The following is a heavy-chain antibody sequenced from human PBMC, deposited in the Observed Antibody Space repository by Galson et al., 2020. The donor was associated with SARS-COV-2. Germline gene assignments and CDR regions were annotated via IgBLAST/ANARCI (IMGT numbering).Heavy chain of an antibody. J-gene: IGHJ4*02. CDR3: ARDGSGWYIGY. CDR2: ISYDGSNK. Sequence: LRLSCAASGFTFSSYALHWVRQAPGKGLEWVAVISYDGSNKYYADSVKGRFTISRDNSKNTLYLQMNSLRAEDTAVYYCARDGSGWYIGYWGQGTLVTVSS. D-gene: IGHD6-19*01. CDR1: GFTFSSYA. V-gene: IGHV3-30-3*01.